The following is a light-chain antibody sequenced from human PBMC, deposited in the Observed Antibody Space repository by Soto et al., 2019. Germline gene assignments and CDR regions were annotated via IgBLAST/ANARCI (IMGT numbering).Light chain of an antibody. CDR2: GAS. J-gene: IGKJ1*01. V-gene: IGKV3-20*01. Sequence: IVLTHFPGTLSLSPGERATLSCRASQSVSNNYLAWYQQKPGQAPRLVIFGASNRATGIPDRFSASGSGTEFTLTISRLEPEDVAVYYCQQYATSPLTFGHGTKV. CDR1: QSVSNNY. CDR3: QQYATSPLT.